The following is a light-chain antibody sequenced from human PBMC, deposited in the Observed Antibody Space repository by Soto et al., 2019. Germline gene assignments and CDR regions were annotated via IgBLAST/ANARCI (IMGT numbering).Light chain of an antibody. CDR2: GAS. J-gene: IGKJ1*01. Sequence: EIVMTQSPATLSLSPGERATLSCRASQSVDKYLVWYQQKPGQAPSLLIYGASTRATGIPARFSGSGSGTELTITISSLQSEDFAVYFCQQYNIWPQTFGQGTKVDIK. CDR1: QSVDKY. CDR3: QQYNIWPQT. V-gene: IGKV3-15*01.